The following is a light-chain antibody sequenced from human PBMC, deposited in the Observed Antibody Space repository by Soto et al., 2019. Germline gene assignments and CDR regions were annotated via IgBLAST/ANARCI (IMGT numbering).Light chain of an antibody. CDR3: MQTIQVPSIA. Sequence: VMTPRPLTLFATPGQPASLSFESGQNPLHSNGKTYLYWYVQKSGQPPKLLIYEVSNRFSGVSERFSGSGAGTDFTLKIRRVEAEDVGVYYCMQTIQVPSIAFGQGTRPEN. CDR1: QNPLHSNGKTY. V-gene: IGKV2D-29*01. J-gene: IGKJ5*01. CDR2: EVS.